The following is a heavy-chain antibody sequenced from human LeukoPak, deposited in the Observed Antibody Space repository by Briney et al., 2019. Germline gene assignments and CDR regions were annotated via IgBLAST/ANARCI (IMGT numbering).Heavy chain of an antibody. D-gene: IGHD3-22*01. CDR1: GGSISSGGYY. CDR3: ARSYYYDSSGYYPSYYYYYGMDV. J-gene: IGHJ6*02. Sequence: SETLSLTCTVSGGSISSGGYYWSWIRQHPGKGLEWIGYIYYSGSTYYNPSLKSRVTISVDTSKNQFSLKLSSVTAADTAVYYCARSYYYDSSGYYPSYYYYYGMDVWGQGTTVTVSS. V-gene: IGHV4-31*03. CDR2: IYYSGST.